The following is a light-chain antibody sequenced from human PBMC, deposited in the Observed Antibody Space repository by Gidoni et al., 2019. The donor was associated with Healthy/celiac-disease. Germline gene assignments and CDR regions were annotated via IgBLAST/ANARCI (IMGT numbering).Light chain of an antibody. CDR3: QQYYSTPYT. CDR1: QSVFYSSNNKNY. CDR2: WAS. J-gene: IGKJ2*01. Sequence: DIVMTQSQDARAVSLGEWATINCKSSQSVFYSSNNKNYLAWYQQKPGQPPKLLISWASTRESGVPDRFSGSGSGTDFTLTISSLQAEDVAVYYCQQYYSTPYTFGQGTKLEIK. V-gene: IGKV4-1*01.